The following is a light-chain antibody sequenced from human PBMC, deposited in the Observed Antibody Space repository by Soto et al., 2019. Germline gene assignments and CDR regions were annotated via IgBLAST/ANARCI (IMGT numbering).Light chain of an antibody. J-gene: IGKJ4*01. CDR1: QSVSSSY. V-gene: IGKV3-20*01. CDR3: QQYDNSLLT. CDR2: GAS. Sequence: EIGLTQSPGTLSLSPGERATLSCRASQSVSSSYLAWYQQKPGQAPRLLIYGASNRATGIPDRFSGSGSGTDFTLTINRLEPEDFAVYYCQQYDNSLLTFGGGTKVEIK.